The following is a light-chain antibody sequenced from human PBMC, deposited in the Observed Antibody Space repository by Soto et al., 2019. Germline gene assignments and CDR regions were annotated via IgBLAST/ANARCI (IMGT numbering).Light chain of an antibody. Sequence: QSALTQPASVSGSPGQSITISCTGTSSDVGGYNYVSWYQQHPGKAPKLMIYDVSNRPSGVSNRFSGSKSGNTASLTISGLQAEDKADYYCSSYTSSSTSHVVFGGGTKVTVL. CDR3: SSYTSSSTSHVV. CDR2: DVS. CDR1: SSDVGGYNY. J-gene: IGLJ2*01. V-gene: IGLV2-14*01.